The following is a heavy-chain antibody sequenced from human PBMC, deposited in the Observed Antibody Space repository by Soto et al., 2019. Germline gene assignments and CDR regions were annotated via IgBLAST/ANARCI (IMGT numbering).Heavy chain of an antibody. D-gene: IGHD1-7*01. J-gene: IGHJ4*02. Sequence: QVQLVESGGGVVQPGRSLRLSCAASGFTFSSYGMHWVRQAPGKGLEWVAVISYDGSNKYYADFVKGRFTISRDNSKNTLYLQMNSLRAEDTAVYYCAKANSAWNYGIDYWGQGTLVTVSS. CDR3: AKANSAWNYGIDY. CDR2: ISYDGSNK. V-gene: IGHV3-30*18. CDR1: GFTFSSYG.